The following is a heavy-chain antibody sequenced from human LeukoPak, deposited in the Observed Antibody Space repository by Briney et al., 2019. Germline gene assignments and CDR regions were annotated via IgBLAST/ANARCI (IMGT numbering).Heavy chain of an antibody. CDR1: GFTFSSYA. CDR3: AARPAAMRRFDP. Sequence: GGSLRLSCAASGFTFSSYAMSWVRQAPGKGLEWVSAISGSGGSTYYADSVKGRFTISRDNSKNTLYLQMNSLRAEDTAVYYCAARPAAMRRFDPWGQGTLVTVSS. V-gene: IGHV3-23*01. CDR2: ISGSGGST. D-gene: IGHD2-2*01. J-gene: IGHJ5*02.